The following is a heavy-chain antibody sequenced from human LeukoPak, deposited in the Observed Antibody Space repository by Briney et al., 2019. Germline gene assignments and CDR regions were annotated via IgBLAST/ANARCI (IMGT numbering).Heavy chain of an antibody. J-gene: IGHJ3*02. CDR2: INHSGST. CDR3: ARVIYSYGLDAFDI. V-gene: IGHV4-34*01. CDR1: GGSFSGYY. D-gene: IGHD5-18*01. Sequence: SETLSLTCAVYGGSFSGYYWSWIRQPPGKGLEWIGEINHSGSTNYNPSLKSRVTISVDTSKNQFSLKLSSVTAADTAVYYCARVIYSYGLDAFDIWGQGTMVTVSS.